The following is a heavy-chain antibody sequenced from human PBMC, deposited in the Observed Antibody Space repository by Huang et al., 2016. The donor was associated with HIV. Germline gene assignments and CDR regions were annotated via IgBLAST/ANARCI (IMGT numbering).Heavy chain of an antibody. J-gene: IGHJ3*02. D-gene: IGHD5-12*01. CDR1: GGSISSYY. Sequence: QVQLQESGPGLVKPSETLSLTCTVSGGSISSYYWGWIRQPPGKGLECIGYNYYSWSTHYNPSLKSLVTIAVDTSKNQFSLKLRSVTAADTAVYYCARGPSPWLQEAFDIWGQGTMVTVSS. CDR3: ARGPSPWLQEAFDI. V-gene: IGHV4-59*01. CDR2: NYYSWST.